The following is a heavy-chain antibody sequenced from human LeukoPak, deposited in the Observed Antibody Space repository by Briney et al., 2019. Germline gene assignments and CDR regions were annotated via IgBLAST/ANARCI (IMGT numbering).Heavy chain of an antibody. CDR2: IYYRGST. CDR1: GGSISSSDNY. D-gene: IGHD3-10*01. CDR3: ARPMVRGADGMDV. V-gene: IGHV4-39*01. J-gene: IGHJ6*02. Sequence: SETLSLTCTVSGGSISSSDNYWGWIRQPPGKGLEWIGSIYYRGSTYYNPSLKSRVTIFVDTSKNQFSLKLSSVTVADTAVYYCARPMVRGADGMDVWGQGTTVTVSS.